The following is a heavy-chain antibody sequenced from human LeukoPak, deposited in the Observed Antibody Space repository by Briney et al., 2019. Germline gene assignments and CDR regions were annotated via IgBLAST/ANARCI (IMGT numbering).Heavy chain of an antibody. V-gene: IGHV5-51*01. CDR2: IYPGDSDT. CDR1: GYSFSSFW. Sequence: GESLKISCKGSGYSFSSFWIAWVRQMPGKGLEWMGIIYPGDSDTRYSPSFQGHVTISADKSISTAYLQWSSLKASDTAVYYCARHGSSGYYADTFDIWGQGTMVTVSS. CDR3: ARHGSSGYYADTFDI. D-gene: IGHD3-22*01. J-gene: IGHJ3*02.